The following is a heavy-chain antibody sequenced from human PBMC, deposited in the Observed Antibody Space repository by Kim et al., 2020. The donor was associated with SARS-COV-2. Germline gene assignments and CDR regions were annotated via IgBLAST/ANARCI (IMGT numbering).Heavy chain of an antibody. CDR2: IYYSGST. Sequence: SETLSLTCTVSGGSISSYYWSWIRQPPGKGLEWIGYIYYSGSTTYNPSLKSRVIISVDMSKNQFSLKLSSVTAADTAVYYCARGREGGYDFDYWGQGTLV. J-gene: IGHJ4*02. V-gene: IGHV4-59*01. D-gene: IGHD5-12*01. CDR1: GGSISSYY. CDR3: ARGREGGYDFDY.